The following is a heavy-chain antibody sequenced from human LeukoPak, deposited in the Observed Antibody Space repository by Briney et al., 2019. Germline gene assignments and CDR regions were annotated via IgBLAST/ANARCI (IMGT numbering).Heavy chain of an antibody. CDR3: AREEASAGDY. D-gene: IGHD6-13*01. Sequence: SSETLSLTCTVSGGSISSSNHYWAWIHQPPGKGLEWFGSIYYSGSTFYSPSLKSRVTISVDTSKNQFSLKLSSVTAADTAVYYYAREEASAGDYWGQGTLVTVSS. V-gene: IGHV4-39*01. J-gene: IGHJ4*02. CDR2: IYYSGST. CDR1: GGSISSSNHY.